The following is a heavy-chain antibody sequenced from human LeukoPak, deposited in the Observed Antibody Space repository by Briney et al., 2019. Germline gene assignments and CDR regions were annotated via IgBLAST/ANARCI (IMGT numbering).Heavy chain of an antibody. V-gene: IGHV3-49*04. CDR3: TAQDYTSGLSNLALDY. Sequence: GGSLRLSCQASGFTLGDYVMSWVRQAPGKGLEWIGFIRTKPYGETTEYAASVKGRFAISRDDSKSIASLQMNTLRTEDTAVYYCTAQDYTSGLSNLALDYWGRGTLVTVSS. CDR1: GFTLGDYV. D-gene: IGHD6-19*01. J-gene: IGHJ4*02. CDR2: IRTKPYGETT.